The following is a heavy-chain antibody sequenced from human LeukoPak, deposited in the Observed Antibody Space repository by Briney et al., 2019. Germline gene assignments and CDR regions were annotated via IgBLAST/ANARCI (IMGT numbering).Heavy chain of an antibody. J-gene: IGHJ4*02. V-gene: IGHV4-39*07. CDR1: GGSITSSSYY. Sequence: PSETLSLTCTVSGGSITSSSYYWGWIRQPPGKGLEWIGSIYYSGSPYYNPSLKSRVTISLDTSKKQFSLKLSSVTAADTAVYYCARGTPFDYWGQGTLVTVSS. CDR3: ARGTPFDY. D-gene: IGHD1-1*01. CDR2: IYYSGSP.